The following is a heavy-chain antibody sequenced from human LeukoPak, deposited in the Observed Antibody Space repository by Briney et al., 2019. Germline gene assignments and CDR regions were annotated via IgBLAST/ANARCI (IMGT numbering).Heavy chain of an antibody. Sequence: GGSLRLSCASSGFTFSSYVMTWVRQAPGEGLEWVSGISGTGDSTYYADSVKGRFTISRDNSKNTVYLQMNSLRVEDTAVYYCAKGSSAVGGGLHADYWGQGTLVTVSS. CDR1: GFTFSSYV. CDR3: AKGSSAVGGGLHADY. V-gene: IGHV3-23*01. J-gene: IGHJ4*02. CDR2: ISGTGDST. D-gene: IGHD6-13*01.